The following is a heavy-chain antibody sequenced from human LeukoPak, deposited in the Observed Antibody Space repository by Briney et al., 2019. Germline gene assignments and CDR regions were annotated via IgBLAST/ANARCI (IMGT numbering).Heavy chain of an antibody. CDR3: ARGHVDTAMVNPSFDY. CDR1: GFTFSSYA. Sequence: GGSLRLSCAASGFTFSSYAMHWVRQAPEKGLEYVSGLSNNGGSTYYANSVKGRFTISRDNSKNTLYLQMGSLRAEDMAAYYCARGHVDTAMVNPSFDYWGQGTLVTVSS. CDR2: LSNNGGST. V-gene: IGHV3-64*01. D-gene: IGHD5-18*01. J-gene: IGHJ4*02.